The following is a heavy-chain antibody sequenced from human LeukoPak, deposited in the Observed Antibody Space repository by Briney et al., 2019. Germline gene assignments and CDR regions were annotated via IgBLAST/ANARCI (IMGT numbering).Heavy chain of an antibody. CDR1: GYSFTSYW. V-gene: IGHV5-51*01. Sequence: GESLKISCKGSGYSFTSYWIGWVRQMPGKGLEWMGIIYPGDSDTRYSPSFQGQVTISADKSISTAYLQWNSLKASDTATYYCARPYSSSSWDAFDIWGQGTMVTVSS. CDR2: IYPGDSDT. CDR3: ARPYSSSSWDAFDI. D-gene: IGHD6-6*01. J-gene: IGHJ3*02.